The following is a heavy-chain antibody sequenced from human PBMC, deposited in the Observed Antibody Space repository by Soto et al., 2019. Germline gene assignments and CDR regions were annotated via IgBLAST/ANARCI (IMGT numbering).Heavy chain of an antibody. Sequence: QVQLVQSGAEVKKPGSSVKVSCKASGGTFSSYAISWVRQAPGQGLEWMGGIIPIVGTANYAQKFQGRVTITADESTSTAYMELSSLRSEDTAVYYCARGFRMGVVIKGYFDYWGQGTLVTVSS. CDR3: ARGFRMGVVIKGYFDY. J-gene: IGHJ4*02. CDR1: GGTFSSYA. V-gene: IGHV1-69*01. D-gene: IGHD3-3*01. CDR2: IIPIVGTA.